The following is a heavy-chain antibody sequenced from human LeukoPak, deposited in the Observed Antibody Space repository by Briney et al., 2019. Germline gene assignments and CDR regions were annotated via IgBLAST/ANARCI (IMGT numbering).Heavy chain of an antibody. V-gene: IGHV3-23*01. D-gene: IGHD1-26*01. J-gene: IGHJ4*02. Sequence: PGGSLILSCAASAFTFSNYAMTWVRQAPGKGLEWVSSISGIVSSTYYADSVKGRFTISRDNSKNTLYLQMNSLRAEDTAVYYCASLVGATYFDYWGQGTLVTVSS. CDR3: ASLVGATYFDY. CDR2: ISGIVSST. CDR1: AFTFSNYA.